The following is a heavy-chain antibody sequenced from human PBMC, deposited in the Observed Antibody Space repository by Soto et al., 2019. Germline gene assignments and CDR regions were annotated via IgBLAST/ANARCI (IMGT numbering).Heavy chain of an antibody. J-gene: IGHJ4*02. CDR1: GFTFSSYG. D-gene: IGHD2-2*01. V-gene: IGHV3-23*01. CDR3: ATFIFCSSTSRYGREGGY. Sequence: PGGSLRLSCAASGFTFSSYGMSWVRQAPGKGLEWVSAISHSGGNTYYADSVKGRFAISRDNSKNTLYLQMNSLRAEDTAVYYCATFIFCSSTSRYGREGGYWGQGTLVTVSS. CDR2: ISHSGGNT.